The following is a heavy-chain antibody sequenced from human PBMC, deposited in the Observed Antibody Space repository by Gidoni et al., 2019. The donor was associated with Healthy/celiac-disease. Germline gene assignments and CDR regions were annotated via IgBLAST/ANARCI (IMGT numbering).Heavy chain of an antibody. Sequence: QVQLVQSGAEVKKPGSSVKVSCTASGGTFSSYAISWVRQAPGQGLEWMGRIIPILGIANYAQKFQGRVTITADKSTSTAYMELSSLRSEDTAVYYCARDPQLVPLDYWGQGTLVTVSS. D-gene: IGHD6-6*01. J-gene: IGHJ4*02. V-gene: IGHV1-69*09. CDR2: IIPILGIA. CDR1: GGTFSSYA. CDR3: ARDPQLVPLDY.